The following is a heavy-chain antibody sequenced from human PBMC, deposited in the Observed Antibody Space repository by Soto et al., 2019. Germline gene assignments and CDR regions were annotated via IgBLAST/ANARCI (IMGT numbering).Heavy chain of an antibody. CDR2: IRSKAYGGTT. CDR1: GFTFGDYA. Sequence: GGSLRLSCTASGFTFGDYAMSWFRQAPGKGLEWVGFIRSKAYGGTTEYAASVKGRFTISRDDSKSIAYLQMNSLKTEDTAVYYCTRQNYGVWFDPWGQGTLVTVSS. CDR3: TRQNYGVWFDP. D-gene: IGHD4-17*01. V-gene: IGHV3-49*03. J-gene: IGHJ5*02.